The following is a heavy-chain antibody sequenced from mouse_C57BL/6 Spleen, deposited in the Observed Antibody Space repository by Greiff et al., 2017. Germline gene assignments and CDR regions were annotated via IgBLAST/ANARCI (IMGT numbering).Heavy chain of an antibody. CDR1: GYSFTGYY. Sequence: VQLQQSGPELVKPGASVKISCKASGYSFTGYYMNWVKQSPEKSLEWIGEINPSTGGTTYNQKFKAKATLTVDKSSSTAYMQLKSLTSEDSAVYYCARPRRIDDGTEGFAYWGQGTLVTVSA. CDR2: INPSTGGT. V-gene: IGHV1-42*01. J-gene: IGHJ3*01. CDR3: ARPRRIDDGTEGFAY. D-gene: IGHD2-3*01.